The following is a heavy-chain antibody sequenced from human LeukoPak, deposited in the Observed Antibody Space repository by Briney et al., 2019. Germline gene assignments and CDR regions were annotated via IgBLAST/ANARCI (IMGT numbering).Heavy chain of an antibody. J-gene: IGHJ4*02. CDR3: AREDSGYGHDY. Sequence: SVKLSCKVSGGTFSRYANSWARQAPGQGLEWMGRIIPIFGTAHYAQKVQGRDTITIDESTSTPYVELSSLRAEDTAVYYWAREDSGYGHDYWGPGTLVTVSS. D-gene: IGHD5-12*01. V-gene: IGHV1-69*05. CDR1: GGTFSRYA. CDR2: IIPIFGTA.